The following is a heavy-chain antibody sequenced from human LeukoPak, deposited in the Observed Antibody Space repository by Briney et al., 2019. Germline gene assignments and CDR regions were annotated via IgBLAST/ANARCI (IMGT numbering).Heavy chain of an antibody. CDR2: ISYIGST. J-gene: IGHJ3*02. V-gene: IGHV4-59*11. Sequence: PSETLSLTCTVSGGSFSGHYWSWIPQPPGKGLEWIGYISYIGSTNYNPSLKSRVTISVDTSKNQFSLKLSSVTAADTAVYYCARDPTTVTKGLDIWGQGTMVTVSS. D-gene: IGHD4-17*01. CDR3: ARDPTTVTKGLDI. CDR1: GGSFSGHY.